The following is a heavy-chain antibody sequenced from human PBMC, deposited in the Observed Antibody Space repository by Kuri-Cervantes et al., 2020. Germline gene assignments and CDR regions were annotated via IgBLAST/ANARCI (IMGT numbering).Heavy chain of an antibody. Sequence: SETLSLTCTVSGGSISSYYLSWIRQPAGKGLEWIGRIYTSGSTNYNPSLKSRVTMSVDTSKNQFSLKLSSVTAADTAVYYCARGYRGLLTYYFDYWGQGTLVTVSS. CDR1: GGSISSYY. CDR3: ARGYRGLLTYYFDY. V-gene: IGHV4-4*07. D-gene: IGHD1-26*01. CDR2: IYTSGST. J-gene: IGHJ4*02.